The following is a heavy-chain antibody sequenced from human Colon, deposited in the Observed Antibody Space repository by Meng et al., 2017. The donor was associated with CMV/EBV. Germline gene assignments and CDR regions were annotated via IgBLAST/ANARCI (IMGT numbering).Heavy chain of an antibody. CDR1: GYTFTSYG. CDR3: ARDSSNVNTWWLDP. V-gene: IGHV1-18*01. J-gene: IGHJ5*02. CDR2: ISAYNGNT. Sequence: ASVKVSCKASGYTFTSYGISWVRQAPGQGLEWMGCISAYNGNTNYAQKLQGRVTMTTDTSTSTAYMELRSLRSDDTAVYYCARDSSNVNTWWLDPWGQGTLVTVSS. D-gene: IGHD2-8*01.